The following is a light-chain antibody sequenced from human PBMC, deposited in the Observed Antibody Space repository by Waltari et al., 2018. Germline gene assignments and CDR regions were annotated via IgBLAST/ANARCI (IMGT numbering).Light chain of an antibody. CDR2: GNL. CDR1: SSNMGAGYY. CDR3: QSFDTSLGVL. V-gene: IGLV1-40*01. Sequence: QSALTQPPSVSGAPGQRVTISCTGSSSNMGAGYYVHWYQQLPGTAPKLLIFGNLYRPSGVPDRVSASKSGTSPSLAIIRLQAEDEGSYYCQSFDTSLGVLFGGGTKLTVL. J-gene: IGLJ2*01.